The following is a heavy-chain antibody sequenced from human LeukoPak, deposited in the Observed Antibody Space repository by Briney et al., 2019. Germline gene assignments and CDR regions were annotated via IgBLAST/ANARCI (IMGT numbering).Heavy chain of an antibody. V-gene: IGHV1-2*02. D-gene: IGHD2-15*01. CDR1: EYTFTGYY. J-gene: IGHJ4*02. CDR2: INPNSGGT. Sequence: GASVKVSCKASEYTFTGYYMHWVRQAPGQGLEWMGWINPNSGGTNYAQKFQGRVTMTRDTSISTAYMELSRLRSDDTAVYYCARETLMCSGGSCYSIDYWGQGTLVTVSS. CDR3: ARETLMCSGGSCYSIDY.